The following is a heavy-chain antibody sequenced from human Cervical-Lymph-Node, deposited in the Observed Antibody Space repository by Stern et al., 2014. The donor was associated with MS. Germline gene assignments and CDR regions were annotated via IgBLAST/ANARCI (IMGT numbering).Heavy chain of an antibody. CDR3: APSSAI. V-gene: IGHV3-73*01. J-gene: IGHJ3*02. CDR2: IRNKCKNYAT. CDR1: GFTFSASV. Sequence: EVQLVESGGGLVQPGGSLKVSCAASGFTFSASVIHWVRPAPGKGLEWVGRIRNKCKNYATAYAVSVKGRFTISRDDSKNTSYLHMSSLKVEDTAVYYCAPSSAIWGRGTMVTVSS.